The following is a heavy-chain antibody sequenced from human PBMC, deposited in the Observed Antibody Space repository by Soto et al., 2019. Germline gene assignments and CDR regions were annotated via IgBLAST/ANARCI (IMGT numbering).Heavy chain of an antibody. D-gene: IGHD2-2*01. CDR3: AREEPGYCSSTSCYEGHYYYGMDV. Sequence: SVKVSCKASGGTFSSYAISCVLQSPLQWLDWMGGIIPIFGTANYAQKFQGRVTITADKSTSTAYMELSSLRSEDTAVYYCAREEPGYCSSTSCYEGHYYYGMDVWGQGTTVTVSS. J-gene: IGHJ6*02. CDR2: IIPIFGTA. CDR1: GGTFSSYA. V-gene: IGHV1-69*06.